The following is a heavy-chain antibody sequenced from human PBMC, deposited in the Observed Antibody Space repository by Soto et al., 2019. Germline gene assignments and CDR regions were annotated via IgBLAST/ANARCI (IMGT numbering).Heavy chain of an antibody. CDR2: IYYSGST. CDR1: GGSISSGGYY. D-gene: IGHD6-19*01. V-gene: IGHV4-31*03. Sequence: SETLSLTCTVSGGSISSGGYYWSWIRQHPGKGLEWIGYIYYSGSTYYNPSLKSRVTISVDTSKNQFSLKLSSVTAADTAVYYCARAPSSGRVWFDPWGQGTLVTVSS. J-gene: IGHJ5*02. CDR3: ARAPSSGRVWFDP.